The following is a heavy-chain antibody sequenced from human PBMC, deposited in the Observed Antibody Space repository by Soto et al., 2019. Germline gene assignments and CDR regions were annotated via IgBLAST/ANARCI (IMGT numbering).Heavy chain of an antibody. J-gene: IGHJ4*02. D-gene: IGHD1-26*01. V-gene: IGHV3-73*01. CDR2: IRSKANSYAT. CDR1: GFTFSGSA. CDR3: TRPRIVGATEYYFDY. Sequence: QTGGSLRLSCAASGFTFSGSAMHWVRQASGKGLEWVGRIRSKANSYATAYAASVKGRSTISRDDSKNTAYLQMNSLKTEDTAVYYCTRPRIVGATEYYFDYWGQGTLVTAPQ.